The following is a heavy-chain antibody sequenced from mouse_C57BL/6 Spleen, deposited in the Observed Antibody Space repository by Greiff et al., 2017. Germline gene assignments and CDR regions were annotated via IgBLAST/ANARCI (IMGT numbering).Heavy chain of an antibody. CDR1: GFTFSRYT. CDR3: ARLTGTVWYFDV. CDR2: ISGGGGTT. D-gene: IGHD4-1*01. Sequence: EVQLMESGGGLVKPGGSLKLSCAASGFTFSRYTMSWVRQTPEKRLEWVATISGGGGTTYSPDSVKGRFTISRDNAKNTLYLQMSSLMSEDTALYYGARLTGTVWYFDVWGTGTTVTVAS. J-gene: IGHJ1*03. V-gene: IGHV5-9*01.